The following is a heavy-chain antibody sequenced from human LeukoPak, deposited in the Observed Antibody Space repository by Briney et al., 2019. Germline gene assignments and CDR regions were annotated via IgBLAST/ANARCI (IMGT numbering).Heavy chain of an antibody. CDR1: GGSFSGYY. Sequence: SETLSLTCAVYGGSFSGYYWSWIRQPPGKGLEWIGEINRSGSTNYNPSLKSRVTISVDTSKNQFSLKLSSVTAADTAVYYCVSGSRITMVRGVISDYWGQGTLVTVSS. CDR3: VSGSRITMVRGVISDY. D-gene: IGHD3-10*01. CDR2: INRSGST. V-gene: IGHV4-34*01. J-gene: IGHJ4*02.